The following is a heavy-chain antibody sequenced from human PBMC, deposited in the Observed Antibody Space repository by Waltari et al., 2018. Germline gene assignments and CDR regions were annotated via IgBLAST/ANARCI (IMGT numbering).Heavy chain of an antibody. CDR3: ARHDIVGATNAFDI. Sequence: QMQLQESGPGLVKTSETLSLTCTVSGGSISSSSYYWGGIRQPPGKGLEWIGSIYYSGSTYYNPSLKSRVTISVDTSKNQFSLKLSSVTAADTAVYYCARHDIVGATNAFDIWGQGPMVTVSS. CDR2: IYYSGST. CDR1: GGSISSSSYY. J-gene: IGHJ3*02. D-gene: IGHD1-26*01. V-gene: IGHV4-39*01.